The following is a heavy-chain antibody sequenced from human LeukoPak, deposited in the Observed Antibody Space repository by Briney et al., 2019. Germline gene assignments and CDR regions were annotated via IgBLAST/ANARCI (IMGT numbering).Heavy chain of an antibody. CDR1: GFTFSSYE. CDR3: AKAYRAARYYYDSTLGSGFDY. D-gene: IGHD3-22*01. Sequence: GGSLRLSCAASGFTFSSYEMNWVRQAPGKGLEWVSYISSSGSTIYYADSVKGRFTISRDNSKNTLYLQMNSLRAEDTAIYYCAKAYRAARYYYDSTLGSGFDYWGQGTLVTVSS. CDR2: ISSSGSTI. J-gene: IGHJ4*02. V-gene: IGHV3-48*03.